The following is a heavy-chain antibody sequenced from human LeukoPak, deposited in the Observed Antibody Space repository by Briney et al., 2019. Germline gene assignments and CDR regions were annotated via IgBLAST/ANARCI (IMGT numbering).Heavy chain of an antibody. D-gene: IGHD1-1*01. CDR1: GFTFSNYN. CDR2: ISSSRSII. CDR3: ARVAKERVGGVYYFDY. J-gene: IGHJ4*02. V-gene: IGHV3-48*01. Sequence: GGSLRLSCAASGFTFSNYNMNWVRQAPGKGLEWVSYISSSRSIIFYADSVKGRFTISRENAKNSLYLQMNSLRAGDTAVYYCARVAKERVGGVYYFDYWGQGTLVTVSS.